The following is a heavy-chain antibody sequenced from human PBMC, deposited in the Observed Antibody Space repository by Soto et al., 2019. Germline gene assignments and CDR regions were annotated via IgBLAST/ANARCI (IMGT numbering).Heavy chain of an antibody. CDR3: AKDKGNSGYDYRRGMGPLG. V-gene: IGHV3-23*01. D-gene: IGHD5-12*01. J-gene: IGHJ4*02. CDR1: GFTFSSYA. Sequence: GGSLRLSCAASGFTFSSYAMSWVRQAPGKGLEWVSAISGSGGSTYYADSVKGRFTISRDNSKNTLYLQMNSLRAEDTAVYYCAKDKGNSGYDYRRGMGPLGWGQGTLVTVSS. CDR2: ISGSGGST.